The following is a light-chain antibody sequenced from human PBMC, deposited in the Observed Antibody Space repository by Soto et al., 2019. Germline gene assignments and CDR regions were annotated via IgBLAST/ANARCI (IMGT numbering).Light chain of an antibody. J-gene: IGLJ3*02. Sequence: QSVLTQPASVSGSPGQSITISCIGTNNDVGGFQYVSWYQHRPGNAPKLMIYEVSNRPSGVSDRFSGSKSGNTASLTISGLQYEDEADYHCTSYTTSTTRVFGGGTKVTVL. CDR1: NNDVGGFQY. CDR2: EVS. CDR3: TSYTTSTTRV. V-gene: IGLV2-14*01.